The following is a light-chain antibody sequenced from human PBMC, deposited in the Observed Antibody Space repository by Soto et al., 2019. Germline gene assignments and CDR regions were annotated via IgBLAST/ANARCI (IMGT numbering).Light chain of an antibody. V-gene: IGKV3-20*01. Sequence: EIVLTQSPGTLSLSPGERATLSCRASQSVSSSYLARYQQKPGQAPRLLIYGASSRATGIPDRFSGSGSGTDFTLTISRLEPEDFAVYYCQQYGSSPVTFGQGTKLEIK. CDR3: QQYGSSPVT. CDR1: QSVSSSY. J-gene: IGKJ2*01. CDR2: GAS.